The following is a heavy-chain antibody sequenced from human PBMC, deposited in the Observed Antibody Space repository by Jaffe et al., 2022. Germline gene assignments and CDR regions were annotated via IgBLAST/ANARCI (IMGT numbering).Heavy chain of an antibody. Sequence: EVQLVESGGGLVQPGRSLRLSCTGSGFNFGDYAVNWVRQAPGKGLEWLGFIRSKAYGGRTQYAASVKGRITISRDDFTGVAYLLMDSLKVDDTAVYYCSTTNTSCCVFHHWGQGTLVTVSS. J-gene: IGHJ4*02. CDR1: GFNFGDYA. V-gene: IGHV3-49*04. D-gene: IGHD2-2*01. CDR2: IRSKAYGGRT. CDR3: STTNTSCCVFHH.